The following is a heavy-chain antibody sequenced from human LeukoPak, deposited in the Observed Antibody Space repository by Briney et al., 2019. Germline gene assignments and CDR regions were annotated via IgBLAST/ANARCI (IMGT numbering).Heavy chain of an antibody. CDR1: GGSFSGYY. CDR3: TRGSIAYYYMDV. J-gene: IGHJ6*03. V-gene: IGHV4-59*01. D-gene: IGHD3-22*01. CDR2: IYYSGTT. Sequence: SETLSLTCAVYGGSFSGYYWSWIRQPPGKGLEWIGYIYYSGTTNYNPSLKSRVTISLDTSKTQFSLKLSSVTAADTAVYYCTRGSIAYYYMDVWGKGTTVTISS.